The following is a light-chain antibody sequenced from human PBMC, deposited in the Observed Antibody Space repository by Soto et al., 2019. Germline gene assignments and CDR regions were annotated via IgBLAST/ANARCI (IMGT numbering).Light chain of an antibody. V-gene: IGLV2-14*03. CDR2: DVS. J-gene: IGLJ3*02. CDR3: SSYTSSGPVL. Sequence: QSVLTQPASVSGSPGQSITISCTGTTSDIGDSKYVSWYQQHPGKAPKLMIYDVSNRPSGVSNRFSGSKSGNTASLTISGLQAEDEADYYCSSYTSSGPVLFGGGTKLTVL. CDR1: TSDIGDSKY.